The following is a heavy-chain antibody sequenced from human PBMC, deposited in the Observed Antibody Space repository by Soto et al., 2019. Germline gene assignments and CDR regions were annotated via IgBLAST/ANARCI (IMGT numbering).Heavy chain of an antibody. CDR2: IIPIFGTA. CDR3: ARASYSSSPLGYYYYYGMDV. J-gene: IGHJ6*02. D-gene: IGHD6-6*01. Sequence: SVKVSCKASGGTFSSYAISWVRQAPGQGLEWMGGIIPIFGTANYAQKFQGRVTITADKSTSTAYMELSSLRSEDTAVYYCARASYSSSPLGYYYYYGMDVWGQGHTVTVSS. V-gene: IGHV1-69*06. CDR1: GGTFSSYA.